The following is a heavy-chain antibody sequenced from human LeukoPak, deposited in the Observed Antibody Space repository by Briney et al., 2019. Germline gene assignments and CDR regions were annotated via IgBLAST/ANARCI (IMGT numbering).Heavy chain of an antibody. J-gene: IGHJ4*02. CDR1: GGSISTYY. CDR2: SSYTVTT. CDR3: ARVGDWNDLVY. Sequence: SETLSLTCTVSGGSISTYYWSWIRQPPRKGLEWIGYSSYTVTTNYNPSLKSRVTISVDTSKNQFSLKLSSGTAADTAVYYCARVGDWNDLVYWGQGTLVTVSS. D-gene: IGHD1-1*01. V-gene: IGHV4-59*01.